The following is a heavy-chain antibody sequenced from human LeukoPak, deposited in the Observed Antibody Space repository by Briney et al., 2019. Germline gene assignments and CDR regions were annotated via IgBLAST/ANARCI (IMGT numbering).Heavy chain of an antibody. CDR2: INHSGST. Sequence: SETLSLTCAVYGGSFSGYYWSWIRQPPGKGLEWIGEINHSGSTNYNPSLKSRVTISVDTSKNQSSLKLSSVTAADTAVYYCARGLGYSSTIGDYWGQGTLVTVSS. CDR1: GGSFSGYY. V-gene: IGHV4-34*01. D-gene: IGHD6-13*01. CDR3: ARGLGYSSTIGDY. J-gene: IGHJ4*02.